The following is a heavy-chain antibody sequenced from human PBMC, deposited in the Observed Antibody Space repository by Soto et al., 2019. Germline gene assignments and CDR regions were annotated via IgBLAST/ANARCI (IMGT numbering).Heavy chain of an antibody. D-gene: IGHD6-25*01. CDR2: INPSGDNT. CDR3: ARDSRVMWDRSGVYSVGDS. Sequence: QVQLVQSGAEVKKPGASVKVSCKASGNTFTSYYTHWVRQAPGQGLEWMGIINPSGDNTKYAQKFQGRVTMTRDTSTSTVYMELSSLRSEDTAVYYCARDSRVMWDRSGVYSVGDSWGQGTLVTVSS. J-gene: IGHJ4*02. CDR1: GNTFTSYY. V-gene: IGHV1-46*03.